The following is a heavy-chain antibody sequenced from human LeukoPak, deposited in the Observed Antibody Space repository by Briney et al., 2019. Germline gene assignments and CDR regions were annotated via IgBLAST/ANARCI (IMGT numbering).Heavy chain of an antibody. CDR2: MNPNSGNT. Sequence: EASVKVSCKASGYTFTSYDINWVRQATGQGLEWMGWMNPNSGNTGYAQKFQGRVTMTRNTSISTAYMELSSLRSEDTAVYYCAREHYDILTGPNWFDPWGQGTLVTVSS. CDR3: AREHYDILTGPNWFDP. J-gene: IGHJ5*02. V-gene: IGHV1-8*01. D-gene: IGHD3-9*01. CDR1: GYTFTSYD.